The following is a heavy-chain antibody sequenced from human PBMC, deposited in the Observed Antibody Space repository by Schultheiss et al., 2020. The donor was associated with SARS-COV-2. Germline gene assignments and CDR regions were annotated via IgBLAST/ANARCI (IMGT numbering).Heavy chain of an antibody. J-gene: IGHJ4*02. V-gene: IGHV3-30*04. CDR2: ISYDGSNK. CDR3: AREEVGDYVWGSYRYGGYFDY. Sequence: GESLKISCAASGFTFSSSAMSWVRQAPGKGLEWVAVISYDGSNKYYADSVKGRFTISRDNSKNTLYLQMNSLRAEDTAVYYCAREEVGDYVWGSYRYGGYFDYWGQGTLVTVSS. CDR1: GFTFSSSA. D-gene: IGHD3-16*02.